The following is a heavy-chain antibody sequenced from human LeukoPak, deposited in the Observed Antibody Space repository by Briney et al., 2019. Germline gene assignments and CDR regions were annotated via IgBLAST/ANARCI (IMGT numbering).Heavy chain of an antibody. V-gene: IGHV4-31*03. Sequence: KSSQTLSLTCTVSGGSISSGGYYWSWIRQHPGKGLEWIGYIYYSGSTYYDPSLKSRVTISVDTSKSQFSLKLSSVTAADTAVYYCARVGSEYPDAFDIWGQGTMVTVSS. J-gene: IGHJ3*02. D-gene: IGHD2-2*01. CDR3: ARVGSEYPDAFDI. CDR2: IYYSGST. CDR1: GGSISSGGYY.